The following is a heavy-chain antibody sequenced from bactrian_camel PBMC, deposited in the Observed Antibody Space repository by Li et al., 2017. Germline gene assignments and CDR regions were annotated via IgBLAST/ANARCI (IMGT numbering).Heavy chain of an antibody. D-gene: IGHD5*01. Sequence: HVQLVESGGGSVQAGGSVRLSCTYITWHHCTGWFRQGPGKEREGVASMDASGRTVYADTVKGRFTISKDIAKNTLFLQMNSLKPEDSAMYYCASKGVGYCTGLQRADFAYWGQGTQVTVS. V-gene: IGHV3S63*01. J-gene: IGHJ6*01. CDR3: ASKGVGYCTGLQRADFAY. CDR2: MDASGRT. CDR1: TWHHCT.